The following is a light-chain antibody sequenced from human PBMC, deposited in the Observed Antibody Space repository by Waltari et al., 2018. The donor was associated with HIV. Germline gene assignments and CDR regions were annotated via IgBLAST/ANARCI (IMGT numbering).Light chain of an antibody. CDR3: CSFAGSYSYV. Sequence: QSALTQPRSESGSPGQSVNISCTGTSSNYVSWYQQHPGKATKVSMYAVSKRPAGVPDRFSGSKSGNTASLTISGLQAEDEADYYCCSFAGSYSYVFGTGTKVTVL. CDR1: SSNY. J-gene: IGLJ1*01. CDR2: AVS. V-gene: IGLV2-11*01.